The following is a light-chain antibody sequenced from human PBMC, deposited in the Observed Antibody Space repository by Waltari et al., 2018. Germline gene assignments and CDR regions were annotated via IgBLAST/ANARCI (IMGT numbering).Light chain of an antibody. Sequence: EIVMTQSPATLSVSPGERATLSCRASQSISFNLAWYQQKPGQAPRLLIYGASTRASVIPARCSGSGSGTDFSLTISSLQSEDFAVYFCQQYNTGPPCTFGQGTKVEVK. V-gene: IGKV3-15*01. J-gene: IGKJ1*01. CDR2: GAS. CDR1: QSISFN. CDR3: QQYNTGPPCT.